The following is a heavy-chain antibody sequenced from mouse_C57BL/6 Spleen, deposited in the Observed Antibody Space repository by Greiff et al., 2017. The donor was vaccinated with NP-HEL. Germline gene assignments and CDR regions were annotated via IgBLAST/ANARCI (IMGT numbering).Heavy chain of an antibody. CDR2: INPGSGGT. D-gene: IGHD2-4*01. CDR1: GYAFTNYL. CDR3: ARSYDYDEGATGYYAMDY. J-gene: IGHJ4*01. Sequence: VQLQQSGAELVRPGTSVKVSCKASGYAFTNYLIEWVKQRPGQGLEWIGVINPGSGGTNYNEKFKGKATLTADKSSSTAYMQLSSLTSEDSAVYFCARSYDYDEGATGYYAMDYWGQRTSVTVSS. V-gene: IGHV1-54*01.